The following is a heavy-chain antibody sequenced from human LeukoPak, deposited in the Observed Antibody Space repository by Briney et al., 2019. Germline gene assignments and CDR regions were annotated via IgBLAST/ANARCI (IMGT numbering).Heavy chain of an antibody. V-gene: IGHV3-30-3*01. CDR3: ARDKSWPRYYYDSSGYDY. CDR1: GFTFSSYA. Sequence: GGSLRLSCAASGFTFSSYAMHWVRQAPGKGLEWVAVISDDGSNKYYADSVKGRFTISRDNSKNTLYLQMNSLRAEDTAVYYCARDKSWPRYYYDSSGYDYWGQGTLVTVSS. J-gene: IGHJ4*02. CDR2: ISDDGSNK. D-gene: IGHD3-22*01.